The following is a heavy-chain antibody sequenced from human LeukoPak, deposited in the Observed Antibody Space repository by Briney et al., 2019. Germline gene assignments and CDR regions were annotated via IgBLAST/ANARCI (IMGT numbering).Heavy chain of an antibody. V-gene: IGHV3-23*01. CDR2: ISGSGGST. Sequence: GESLKISCAASGFTFSSYAMSWVRQAPGKGLEWVSAISGSGGSTYYADSVKGRFTISRDNSKNTLYLQMNSLRAEDTAVYYCAKDTDPDYYGSGSYDYWGRGTLVTVSS. J-gene: IGHJ4*02. D-gene: IGHD3-10*01. CDR3: AKDTDPDYYGSGSYDY. CDR1: GFTFSSYA.